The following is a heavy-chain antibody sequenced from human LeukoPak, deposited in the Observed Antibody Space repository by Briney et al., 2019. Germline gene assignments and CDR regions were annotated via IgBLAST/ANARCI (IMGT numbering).Heavy chain of an antibody. CDR3: ATGIAVAGTKNY. D-gene: IGHD6-19*01. CDR2: FDPEDGET. CDR1: GYTLTELS. V-gene: IGHV1-24*01. Sequence: GASVKVSCKLSGYTLTELSIHWVRQAPGNGREWMGGFDPEDGETIYAQKLQGRVTMTEDTSTDTAYMELSSLRSEDTAVYYCATGIAVAGTKNYWGQGHLVLVSA. J-gene: IGHJ4*02.